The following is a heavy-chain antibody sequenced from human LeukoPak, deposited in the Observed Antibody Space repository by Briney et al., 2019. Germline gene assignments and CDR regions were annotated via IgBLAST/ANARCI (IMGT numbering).Heavy chain of an antibody. CDR2: ISSSSSYI. V-gene: IGHV3-21*01. J-gene: IGHJ6*02. CDR3: ARKVQQDDTTWPPNYYYYGMDV. D-gene: IGHD6-13*01. CDR1: GFTFSSYS. Sequence: PGRSLRLSCAASGFTFSSYSMNWVRQAPGKGLEWVSSISSSSSYIYYSDSVKDRFTISRDNAKNSLYLQMNSLRAEDTAVYYCARKVQQDDTTWPPNYYYYGMDVWGQGTTVTVSS.